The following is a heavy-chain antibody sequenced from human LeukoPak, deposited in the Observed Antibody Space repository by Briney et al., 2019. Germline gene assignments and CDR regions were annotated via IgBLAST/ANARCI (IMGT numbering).Heavy chain of an antibody. J-gene: IGHJ4*02. CDR3: GRAGDFWSGSGVAY. Sequence: GGSLRLSCAASGFTFSNYWLYWVAQPPGKGLVWVSQIKSDGNITNYADSVKGQFTISRDNAKNTLFLQMNSLRAEDTAVYYCGRAGDFWSGSGVAYWGQGTLVTVSS. CDR1: GFTFSNYW. V-gene: IGHV3-74*01. D-gene: IGHD3-3*01. CDR2: IKSDGNIT.